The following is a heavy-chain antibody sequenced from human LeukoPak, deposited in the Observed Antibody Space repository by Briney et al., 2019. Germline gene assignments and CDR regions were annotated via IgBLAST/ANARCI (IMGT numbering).Heavy chain of an antibody. CDR3: AREILGGFNPGAY. J-gene: IGHJ4*02. V-gene: IGHV4-4*02. CDR2: IHRSGSP. Sequence: SETLSLTCTVSLDSTTSNFWSWVRQPPGKGLEWIGEIHRSGSPNYNPSLQSRVAISIDRSRNQIALELSSVTAADTAVYYCAREILGGFNPGAYWGQGTLVTVSS. D-gene: IGHD1-14*01. CDR1: LDSTTSNF.